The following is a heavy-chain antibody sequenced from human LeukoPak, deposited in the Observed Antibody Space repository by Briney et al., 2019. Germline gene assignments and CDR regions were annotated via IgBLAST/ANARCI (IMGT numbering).Heavy chain of an antibody. CDR2: IYYSGST. V-gene: IGHV4-39*01. J-gene: IGHJ4*02. CDR1: GGSISSISYY. CDR3: ARRRDAAPFDY. Sequence: SETLSLTCTVSGGSISSISYYWGWIRQPPGKELEWIGNIYYSGSTYYNPSLKSRVTISGDTSKNQFSLKLSSVTAADTAVYYCARRRDAAPFDYWGQGTLVTVSS. D-gene: IGHD6-25*01.